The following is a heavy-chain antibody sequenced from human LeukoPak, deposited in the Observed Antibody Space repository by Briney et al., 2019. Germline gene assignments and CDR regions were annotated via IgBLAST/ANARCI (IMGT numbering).Heavy chain of an antibody. Sequence: GASVKVSCKASGYTFSGYSMHWVRQAPGQGLEWMGWINPHTGGTNFAQKFQGRVTMTRDTSISTAYMELSRLRSDDTAVYYCARVQLERQLGYYYYYYMDVWGKGTTVTISS. CDR3: ARVQLERQLGYYYYYYMDV. D-gene: IGHD1-1*01. CDR2: INPHTGGT. CDR1: GYTFSGYS. J-gene: IGHJ6*03. V-gene: IGHV1-2*02.